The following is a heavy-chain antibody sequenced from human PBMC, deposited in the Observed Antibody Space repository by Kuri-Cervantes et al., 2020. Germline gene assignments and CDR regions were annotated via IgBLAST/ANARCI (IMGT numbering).Heavy chain of an antibody. D-gene: IGHD3-16*01. V-gene: IGHV4-39*07. CDR2: TFYRGTT. CDR1: AGSVSTSSYY. Sequence: SETLSLTCFVSAGSVSTSSYYWAWIRQPPGKGLEWIGSTFYRGTTFYNPSLKSRVTISLDTSKNQFSLKMSSVTAADTAVYYCASRPYYDYVWDTDYWSQGTLVTVSS. CDR3: ASRPYYDYVWDTDY. J-gene: IGHJ4*02.